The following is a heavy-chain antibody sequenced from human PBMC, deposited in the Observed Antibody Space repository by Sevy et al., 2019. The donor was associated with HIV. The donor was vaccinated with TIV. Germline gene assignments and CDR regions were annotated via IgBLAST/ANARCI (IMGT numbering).Heavy chain of an antibody. J-gene: IGHJ4*02. CDR2: INPNSGGT. V-gene: IGHV1-2*02. D-gene: IGHD3-22*01. CDR3: ARMGDYYDSSGYYPLKF. Sequence: ASVKVSCKASGYTFTAYYIHWVRQAPGQGLEWMGWINPNSGGTYFAKKFQDSVTLTTDTSVNTAYMELRSLIFDDTAVYYCARMGDYYDSSGYYPLKFWGQGTLVTVSS. CDR1: GYTFTAYY.